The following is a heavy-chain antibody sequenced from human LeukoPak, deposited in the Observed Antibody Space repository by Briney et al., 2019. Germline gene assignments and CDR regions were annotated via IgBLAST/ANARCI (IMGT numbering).Heavy chain of an antibody. CDR3: ARDTMVRVYFDY. J-gene: IGHJ4*02. D-gene: IGHD3-10*01. CDR2: IIPILGIA. Sequence: GRSLRLSCAASGGTFSSYAISWVRQAPGQGLEWMGRIIPILGIANYAQKFQGRVTITADKSTSTAYMELSSLRSEDTAVYYCARDTMVRVYFDYWGQGTLVTVSS. CDR1: GGTFSSYA. V-gene: IGHV1-69*04.